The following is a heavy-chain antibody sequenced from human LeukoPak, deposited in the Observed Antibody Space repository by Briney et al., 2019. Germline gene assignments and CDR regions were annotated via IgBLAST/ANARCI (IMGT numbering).Heavy chain of an antibody. CDR2: MNPNSGNT. V-gene: IGHV1-8*03. J-gene: IGHJ3*02. CDR3: ARGSLDYYDSSGSRDYDAFDI. Sequence: ASVKVSCKASGYTFTSYDINWVRQATGQGLEWMGWMNPNSGNTGYAQKFQGRVTITRNTSISTAYMELSSLRSVDTAVYYCARGSLDYYDSSGSRDYDAFDIWGQGTMVTVSS. CDR1: GYTFTSYD. D-gene: IGHD3-22*01.